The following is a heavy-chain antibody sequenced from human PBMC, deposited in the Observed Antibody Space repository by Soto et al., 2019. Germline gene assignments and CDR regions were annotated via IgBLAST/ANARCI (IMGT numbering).Heavy chain of an antibody. D-gene: IGHD3-3*01. CDR2: IYSRGST. CDR3: VRHPRSDLDELGDWYFDL. J-gene: IGHJ2*01. Sequence: SETLSLTCTVSGGSISSSSYYWGWIRQPPGKGLEWIGSIYSRGSTYYNPSLKSRVTISVDTSKNQFSLKLSSVTAADTAVYYCVRHPRSDLDELGDWYFDLWGRGTLVTVSS. CDR1: GGSISSSSYY. V-gene: IGHV4-39*01.